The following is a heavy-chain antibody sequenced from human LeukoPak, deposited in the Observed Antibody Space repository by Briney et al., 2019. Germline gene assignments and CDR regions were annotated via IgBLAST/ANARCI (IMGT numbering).Heavy chain of an antibody. CDR2: IKQDGSEK. J-gene: IGHJ6*03. V-gene: IGHV3-7*01. D-gene: IGHD3-10*01. CDR1: GFTFSSYW. CDR3: ARHQLLWFGELSSYYYYYMDV. Sequence: GGSLRLSCAASGFTFSSYWMSWVRQAPGKGLEWVANIKQDGSEKYYVDSVKGRFTISRDNAKNSLYLQMNSLRAEDTAVYYCARHQLLWFGELSSYYYYYMDVWGQGATVTISS.